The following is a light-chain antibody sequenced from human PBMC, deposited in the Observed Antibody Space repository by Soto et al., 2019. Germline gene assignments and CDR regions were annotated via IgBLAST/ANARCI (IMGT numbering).Light chain of an antibody. V-gene: IGLV3-21*04. J-gene: IGLJ2*01. CDR2: YDS. CDR1: NIRSKS. CDR3: QVWDSSSDHVV. Sequence: SYELTQPPSVSVAPGKTARITCGGNNIRSKSVHWYQQKPGQAPVLVIYYDSDRPSGIPERFSGSNSGNTATLTISRVEVGDEADYYCQVWDSSSDHVVFGGGTKVTVL.